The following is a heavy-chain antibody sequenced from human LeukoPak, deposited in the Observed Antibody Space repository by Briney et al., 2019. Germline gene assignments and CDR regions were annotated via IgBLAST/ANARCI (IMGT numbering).Heavy chain of an antibody. J-gene: IGHJ4*02. CDR2: IKQDGSEK. CDR1: GFTFSSYW. Sequence: GGSLRLSCAASGFTFSSYWMSWVRQAPGKGLEWVANIKQDGSEKYYVDSVKGRFTISRDNAKNSLYLQMNSLRAEDTAVYYCAKDHRTIFGVVITLLFDYWGQGTLVTVSS. V-gene: IGHV3-7*03. CDR3: AKDHRTIFGVVITLLFDY. D-gene: IGHD3-3*01.